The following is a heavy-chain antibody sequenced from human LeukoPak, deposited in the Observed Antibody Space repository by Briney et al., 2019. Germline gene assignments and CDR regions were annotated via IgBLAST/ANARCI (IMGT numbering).Heavy chain of an antibody. CDR3: ARAGSTSSAYYFDY. CDR1: GYTFTGYY. V-gene: IGHV1-2*02. J-gene: IGHJ4*02. Sequence: GASVKVSCKASGYTFTGYYMHWVRQAPGQGLEWMGWINPNSGGTNYAQKFQGRVTMTRDTSISTAYMELSRPRSDDTAVYYCARAGSTSSAYYFDYWGQGTLVTVSS. D-gene: IGHD2-2*01. CDR2: INPNSGGT.